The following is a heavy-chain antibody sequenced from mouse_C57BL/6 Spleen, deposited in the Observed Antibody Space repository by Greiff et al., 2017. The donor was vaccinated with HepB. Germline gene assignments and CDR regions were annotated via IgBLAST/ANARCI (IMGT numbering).Heavy chain of an antibody. D-gene: IGHD1-1*01. J-gene: IGHJ1*03. CDR3: TRVPPDYGSSYGYFDV. V-gene: IGHV5-9-1*02. Sequence: DVMLVESGEGLVKPGGSLKLSCAASGFTFSSYAMSWVRQTPEKRLEWVAYISSGGDYIYYADTVKGRFTISRDNARNTLYLQMSSLKSEDTAMYYCTRVPPDYGSSYGYFDVWGTGTTVTVSS. CDR2: ISSGGDYI. CDR1: GFTFSSYA.